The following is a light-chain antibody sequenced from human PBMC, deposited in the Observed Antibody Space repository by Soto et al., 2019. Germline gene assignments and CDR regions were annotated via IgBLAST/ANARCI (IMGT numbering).Light chain of an antibody. V-gene: IGLV2-14*01. Sequence: SVLTQPASVSGSPGQSITISCTGTSSDVGGYNYVSWYQQHPGKAPKLMIYDVSNRPSGVSNRFSGSKSGNTASLTISGLQVEDEADYYCSSYTSSSAYVFGSGTKVTVL. CDR3: SSYTSSSAYV. CDR2: DVS. CDR1: SSDVGGYNY. J-gene: IGLJ1*01.